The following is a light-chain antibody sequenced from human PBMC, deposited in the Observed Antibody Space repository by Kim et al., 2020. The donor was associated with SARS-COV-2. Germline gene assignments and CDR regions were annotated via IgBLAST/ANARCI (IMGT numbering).Light chain of an antibody. CDR3: QQYGSSPYT. J-gene: IGKJ2*01. V-gene: IGKV3-20*01. Sequence: EIVLTQSPGTLSLSPGERATLSCRASQSVSSIYLAWYQQKPGQAPRLLIYGASSRATGIPDRFSGSGSGTDFTLTISRLEPEDVAVYYCQQYGSSPYTFGQGTKLEI. CDR1: QSVSSIY. CDR2: GAS.